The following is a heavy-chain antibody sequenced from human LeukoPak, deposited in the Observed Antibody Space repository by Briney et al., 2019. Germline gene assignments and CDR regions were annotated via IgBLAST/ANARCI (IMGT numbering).Heavy chain of an antibody. CDR1: GFTFSSYS. D-gene: IGHD2-2*01. V-gene: IGHV3-21*01. CDR2: ISSSSSYI. CDR3: ARVWCSSTSCQYDDY. J-gene: IGHJ4*02. Sequence: PGGSLRLSCEASGFTFSSYSMNWVRQAPGKGLEWVSSISSSSSYIYYADSVKGRFTISRDNAKNSLYLQMNSLRAEDTAVYYCARVWCSSTSCQYDDYWGQGTLVTVSS.